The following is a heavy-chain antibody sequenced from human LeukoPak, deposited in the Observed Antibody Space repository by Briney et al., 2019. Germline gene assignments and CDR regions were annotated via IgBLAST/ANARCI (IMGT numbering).Heavy chain of an antibody. J-gene: IGHJ6*03. CDR3: ARHSPLSGWYYYYYMDV. D-gene: IGHD6-19*01. CDR1: GGSFSGYY. V-gene: IGHV4-34*01. CDR2: INHSGST. Sequence: SETLSLTCAVYGGSFSGYYWSWIRQPPGKGLEWIGEINHSGSTNYNPSLKSRVTISVDTSKNQFSLKLSSVTAADTAVYYCARHSPLSGWYYYYYMDVWGKGTTVTFSS.